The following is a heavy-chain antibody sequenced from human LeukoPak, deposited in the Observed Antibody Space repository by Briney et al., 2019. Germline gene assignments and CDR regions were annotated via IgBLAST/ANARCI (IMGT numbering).Heavy chain of an antibody. V-gene: IGHV3-7*05. CDR2: IKQDGSEK. CDR3: ARGGDYLDF. CDR1: GFTFSIYW. Sequence: GGSLRLSCAASGFTFSIYWMSWVRQAPGKGLEWVANIKQDGSEKNYVDSVKGRFTISRDNANNSLYLQMNSLRAEDTAVYYCARGGDYLDFWGQGTLVTVSS. J-gene: IGHJ4*02.